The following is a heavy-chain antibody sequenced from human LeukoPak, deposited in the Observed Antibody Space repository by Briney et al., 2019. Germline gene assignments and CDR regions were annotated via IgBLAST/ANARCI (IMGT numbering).Heavy chain of an antibody. J-gene: IGHJ4*02. D-gene: IGHD3-10*02. CDR1: GFSFSSHA. Sequence: GGSLRLSCAASGFSFSSHAMNWVRQAPGKGLEWVSAISGSGSGTDYADSVKGRFTISRDNSKNTVYLQMKSLRAEDTAIYYCAKDVRGYNRPVDYGGQGTLVTVSS. CDR2: ISGSGSGT. V-gene: IGHV3-23*01. CDR3: AKDVRGYNRPVDY.